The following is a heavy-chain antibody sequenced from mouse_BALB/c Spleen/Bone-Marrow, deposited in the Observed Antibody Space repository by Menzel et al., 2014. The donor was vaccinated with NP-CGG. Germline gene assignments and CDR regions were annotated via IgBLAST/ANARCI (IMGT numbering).Heavy chain of an antibody. Sequence: EVQLQQSGGGLVKSGGSLKLSCAASGFTFNNYGMSWVRQTPEKRLEWVATISGGGSHTFYPDSVKGRFTISRDNAKNDLYLQLSSLRSEDTALYYCARHAYYDQTEVSFVYWGQGTLVTVSA. D-gene: IGHD2-4*01. CDR2: ISGGGSHT. J-gene: IGHJ3*01. CDR1: GFTFNNYG. V-gene: IGHV5-9-2*01. CDR3: ARHAYYDQTEVSFVY.